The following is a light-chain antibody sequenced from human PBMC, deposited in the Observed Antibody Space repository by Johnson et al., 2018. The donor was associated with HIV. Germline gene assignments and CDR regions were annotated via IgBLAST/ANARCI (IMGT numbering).Light chain of an antibody. V-gene: IGLV1-51*01. CDR3: GTWDSSLSAYV. CDR2: ENN. CDR1: SSNIGNHY. Sequence: QSVLTQPPSVSAAPGQKVTISCSGTSSNIGNHYVSWYQLLPGTAPKLLIYENNKRPSGIPDRFSGSKSGTSASLGITGLQPGDEADYYCGTWDSSLSAYVFGTETKVTVL. J-gene: IGLJ1*01.